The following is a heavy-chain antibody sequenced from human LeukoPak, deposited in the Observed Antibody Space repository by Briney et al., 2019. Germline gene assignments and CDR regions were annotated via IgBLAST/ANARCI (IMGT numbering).Heavy chain of an antibody. J-gene: IGHJ4*02. CDR2: INTRGGSI. CDR1: AYTFTSYY. D-gene: IGHD4-17*01. CDR3: ARVRSTVTTRSGYDY. Sequence: WASVKVSCKASAYTFTSYYIHWVRQAPGQGLDWMGIINTRGGSISYAQKFQGRVTITADKSTSTAYMELSSLRSDDTAVYYCARVRSTVTTRSGYDYWGQGALVTVSS. V-gene: IGHV1-46*01.